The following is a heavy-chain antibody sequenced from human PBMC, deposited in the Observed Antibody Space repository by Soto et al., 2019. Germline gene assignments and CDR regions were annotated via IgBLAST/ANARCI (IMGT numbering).Heavy chain of an antibody. V-gene: IGHV3-72*01. Sequence: EVQLVESGGGLVQPGGSLRLSCGASGFTFSDHYMEWVRQARGKGLEWVGRSTNKLNSYTTQYAASVKGRFTISRDDSKNSLYLQMNSLTTVDAAVYFCVSISNGWYDDYWGQGTQVTVSS. CDR3: VSISNGWYDDY. CDR2: STNKLNSYTT. CDR1: GFTFSDHY. J-gene: IGHJ4*02. D-gene: IGHD6-19*01.